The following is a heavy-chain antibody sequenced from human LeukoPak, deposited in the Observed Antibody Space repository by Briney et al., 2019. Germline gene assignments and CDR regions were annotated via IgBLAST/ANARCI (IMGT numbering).Heavy chain of an antibody. J-gene: IGHJ4*02. Sequence: SETLSLTCTVSGGSISSYYWSWIRQPPGKGLEWIGYIYYSGSTNYNPSLKSRVTISVDTSKNQFSLKLSSVTAADTAVYYCAGLGTIFGVVIATDDYWGQGTLVTVSS. D-gene: IGHD3-3*01. V-gene: IGHV4-59*08. CDR3: AGLGTIFGVVIATDDY. CDR2: IYYSGST. CDR1: GGSISSYY.